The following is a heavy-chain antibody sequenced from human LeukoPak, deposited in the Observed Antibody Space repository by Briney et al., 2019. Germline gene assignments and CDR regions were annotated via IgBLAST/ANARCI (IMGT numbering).Heavy chain of an antibody. D-gene: IGHD6-19*01. CDR2: TSDRGDYT. Sequence: GGSLRLSCAASGFTFSSYSMSWVRQAPGKGLEWVSGTSDRGDYTYYADSVKGRFTISRDNAKNSLYLQMNSLRAEDTALYYCAKAVAVAGNWFDPWGQGTLVTVSS. CDR1: GFTFSSYS. J-gene: IGHJ5*02. V-gene: IGHV3-23*01. CDR3: AKAVAVAGNWFDP.